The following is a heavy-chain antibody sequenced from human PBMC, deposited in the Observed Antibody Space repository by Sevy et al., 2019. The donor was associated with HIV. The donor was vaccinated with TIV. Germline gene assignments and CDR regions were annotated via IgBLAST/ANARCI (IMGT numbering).Heavy chain of an antibody. V-gene: IGHV4-59*01. D-gene: IGHD6-13*01. J-gene: IGHJ6*02. CDR2: IYHSGST. CDR3: ARELYSSSTVRGGEYYYYGMDV. CDR1: GGSISSYY. Sequence: SETLSLTCTVSGGSISSYYWSWIRQPPGKGLEWIGYIYHSGSTNYNPSLKSRVTISVDTSKNQFSLKLSSVTAADTAVYYCARELYSSSTVRGGEYYYYGMDVWGQGTTVTVSS.